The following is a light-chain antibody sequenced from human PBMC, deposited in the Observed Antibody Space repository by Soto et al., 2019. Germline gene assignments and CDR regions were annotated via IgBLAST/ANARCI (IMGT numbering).Light chain of an antibody. CDR1: SSDIGGYNY. CDR2: EVT. Sequence: QSALTQPPSASGSPGQSVAISCTGTSSDIGGYNYVSWYQQHSGKAPKLIIYEVTRRPSGVPDRFSCSKSGSTASLTVSGLQAEDEAEYYCASYAGNKVVFGGGTKLTVL. J-gene: IGLJ2*01. CDR3: ASYAGNKVV. V-gene: IGLV2-8*01.